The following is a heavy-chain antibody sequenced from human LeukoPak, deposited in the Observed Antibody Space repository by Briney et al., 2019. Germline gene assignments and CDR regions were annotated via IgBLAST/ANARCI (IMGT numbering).Heavy chain of an antibody. CDR3: ATGYSAWSFGY. CDR1: GFTFRNYW. V-gene: IGHV3-7*02. CDR2: IKQDGSEK. D-gene: IGHD6-19*01. Sequence: GGSLRLSCAASGFTFRNYWMSWVRQAPGKGLEFVANIKQDGSEKYYVDSVKGRFTISRDNAKNSLYLQMNSLRAEDTAMYFCATGYSAWSFGYWGQGTLVTVSS. J-gene: IGHJ4*02.